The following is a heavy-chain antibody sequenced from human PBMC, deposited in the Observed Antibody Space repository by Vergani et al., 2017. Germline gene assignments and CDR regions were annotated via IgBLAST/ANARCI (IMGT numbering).Heavy chain of an antibody. Sequence: QVQLPQWGAGLLKPSETLSLTCAVYGGSFSGYYWSWIRQPPGKGLEWIGEINHSGSTNYNPSLKSRVTISVDTSKNQFSLKLSSVTAADTAVYYCARGLGYCSGGSCYFHGAYYFDYWGQGTLVTVSS. V-gene: IGHV4-34*01. CDR2: INHSGST. CDR1: GGSFSGYY. J-gene: IGHJ4*02. D-gene: IGHD2-15*01. CDR3: ARGLGYCSGGSCYFHGAYYFDY.